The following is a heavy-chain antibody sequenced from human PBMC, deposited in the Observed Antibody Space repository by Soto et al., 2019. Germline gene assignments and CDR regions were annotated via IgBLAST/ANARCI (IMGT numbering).Heavy chain of an antibody. CDR3: ASHIAARPYYYYYYMDV. Sequence: AGSLRLSCAASGFTVSSNYMSWVRQAPGKGLEWVSVIYSGGSTYYADSVKGRFTISRDNSKNTLYLQMNSLRAEDTAVYYCASHIAARPYYYYYYMDVWGKGTTVNVSS. CDR2: IYSGGST. J-gene: IGHJ6*03. CDR1: GFTVSSNY. D-gene: IGHD6-6*01. V-gene: IGHV3-66*04.